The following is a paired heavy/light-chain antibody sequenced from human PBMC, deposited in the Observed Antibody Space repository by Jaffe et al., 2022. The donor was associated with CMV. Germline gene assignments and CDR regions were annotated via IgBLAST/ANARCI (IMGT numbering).Light chain of an antibody. Sequence: EIVLTQSPGTLSLSPGERATLSCRASQSVSRSSLAWYQQKPGQAPRLLIYDASSRATGIPDRFSGGGSGTDFSLTIKRLEPEDFAVYYCQHYGSSYTFGQGTKLEIK. CDR3: QHYGSSYT. V-gene: IGKV3-20*01. CDR2: DAS. CDR1: QSVSRSS. J-gene: IGKJ2*01.
Heavy chain of an antibody. Sequence: EVQLVQSGAEVKKPGESLKISCKGSGFSFLNYWIDWVRQMPGGGLEWMGIIYPGDSDTRYSPSFQGQVTISVDKSINTAYLQWSGLKASDTAMYYCARTVSANHDILTGYRYTWLDLWGQGTLVTVSS. V-gene: IGHV5-51*01. CDR1: GFSFLNYW. J-gene: IGHJ5*02. CDR2: IYPGDSDT. CDR3: ARTVSANHDILTGYRYTWLDL. D-gene: IGHD3-9*01.